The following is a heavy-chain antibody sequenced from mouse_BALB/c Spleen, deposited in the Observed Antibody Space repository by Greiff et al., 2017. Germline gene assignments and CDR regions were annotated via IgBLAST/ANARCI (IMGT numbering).Heavy chain of an antibody. V-gene: IGHV5-17*02. CDR1: GFTFSSFG. CDR3: ARDGTWFAY. D-gene: IGHD2-1*01. CDR2: ISSCSSTI. Sequence: EVNVVESGGGLVQPGGSRKLSCAASGFTFSSFGMHWVRQAPEKGLEWVAYISSCSSTIYYADTVKGRFTISRDNPKNTLCLQMTSLRSEDTAMYYCARDGTWFAYWGQGTMVTVSA. J-gene: IGHJ3*01.